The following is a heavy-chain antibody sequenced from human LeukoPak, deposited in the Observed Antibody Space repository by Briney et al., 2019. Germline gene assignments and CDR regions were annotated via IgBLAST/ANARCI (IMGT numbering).Heavy chain of an antibody. V-gene: IGHV3-21*01. CDR1: GFSFSSYT. J-gene: IGHJ5*02. D-gene: IGHD6-13*01. CDR3: ARGVGSSWPGWFDP. CDR2: IRSSSSYI. Sequence: GGSLRLSCAASGFSFSSYTMNWVRQAPGKGLEWVSSIRSSSSYIYYADSLKGRFTISRDNAKNSLYLQMNSLRAEDTAVYYCARGVGSSWPGWFDPWGQGTLVTVSS.